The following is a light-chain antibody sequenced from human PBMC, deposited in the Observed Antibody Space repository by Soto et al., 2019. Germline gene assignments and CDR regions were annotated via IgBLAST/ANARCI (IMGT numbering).Light chain of an antibody. CDR2: DAS. CDR3: QHYNSYSEA. CDR1: QSLRSS. V-gene: IGKV3-15*01. J-gene: IGKJ1*01. Sequence: EIVLTQSPGTLSLSPGERATLSCRASQSLRSSLAWYQQKPGQAPRLLIYDASTRATGIPARFSGSGSGTEFTLTISSLQPDDFATYYCQHYNSYSEAFGQGTKVDIK.